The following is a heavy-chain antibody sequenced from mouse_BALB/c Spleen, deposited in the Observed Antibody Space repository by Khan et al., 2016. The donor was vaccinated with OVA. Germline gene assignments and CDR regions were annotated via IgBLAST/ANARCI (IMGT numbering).Heavy chain of an antibody. D-gene: IGHD3-2*02. Sequence: QVQLQQSGAELVRPGASVKLSCKPSGYIFTSYWIHWVKQRSGQGLEWIARIYPGTDNTYYSEKLKDKATLTADKSSSTAYMQLSSLKSEDSAVYCCAREEAWYYFDYWGQGTTLTVSS. CDR1: GYIFTSYW. J-gene: IGHJ2*01. CDR2: IYPGTDNT. CDR3: AREEAWYYFDY. V-gene: IGHV1-76*01.